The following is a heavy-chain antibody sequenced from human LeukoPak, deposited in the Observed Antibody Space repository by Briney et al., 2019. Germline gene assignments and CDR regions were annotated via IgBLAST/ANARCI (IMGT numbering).Heavy chain of an antibody. Sequence: PGGSLRLSCAASGFTVSSNYMSWVRQAPGKGLECVSVIYSGGGTYYADSVKGRFTISRDNSNNMLYLQMNSLRAEDTAVYYCARGLYYYGSGRPPPFDYWGQGTLVTVSS. V-gene: IGHV3-53*01. CDR1: GFTVSSNY. CDR3: ARGLYYYGSGRPPPFDY. J-gene: IGHJ4*02. D-gene: IGHD3-10*01. CDR2: IYSGGGT.